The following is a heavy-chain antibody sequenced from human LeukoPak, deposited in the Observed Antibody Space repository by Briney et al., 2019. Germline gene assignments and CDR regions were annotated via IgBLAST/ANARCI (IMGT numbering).Heavy chain of an antibody. D-gene: IGHD2/OR15-2a*01. CDR2: IHSDGSNT. CDR1: EFTFSSYW. Sequence: PGGSLRLSCAASEFTFSSYWMHWVRQAPGKGLVWVSRIHSDGSNTNYADSVKGRFTISRDNAKNTLYLQMNSLSAEDTAVYYCAREDPGIGNWYFDLWGRGTLVTVSS. J-gene: IGHJ2*01. CDR3: AREDPGIGNWYFDL. V-gene: IGHV3-74*01.